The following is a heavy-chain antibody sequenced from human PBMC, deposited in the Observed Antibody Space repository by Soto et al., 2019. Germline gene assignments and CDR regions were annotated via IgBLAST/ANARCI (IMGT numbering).Heavy chain of an antibody. CDR2: IIPIFGTA. CDR1: GGTFSSYA. J-gene: IGHJ6*02. CDR3: ARGKAEITIFGVVIRDYYYYGMDV. Sequence: ASVKVSCKASGGTFSSYAISWVRQAPGHGLEWMGGIIPIFGTANYAQKFQGRVTITADKSTSTAYMELSSLRSEDTAVYYCARGKAEITIFGVVIRDYYYYGMDVWGQGTTVTVSS. V-gene: IGHV1-69*06. D-gene: IGHD3-3*01.